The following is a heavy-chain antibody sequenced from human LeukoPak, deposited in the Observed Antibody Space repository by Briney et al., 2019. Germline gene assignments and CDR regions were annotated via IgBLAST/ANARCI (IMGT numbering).Heavy chain of an antibody. J-gene: IGHJ4*02. CDR3: ARSLPYQQLGLFDY. CDR2: IYYSGST. D-gene: IGHD6-13*01. V-gene: IGHV4-59*01. CDR1: GGSISSYY. Sequence: SETLSLTCTVSGGSISSYYWSWIRQPPGKGLEWIGYIYYSGSTNYNPSLKSRVTISVDTSKNQFSLKLSSVTAADTAVYYCARSLPYQQLGLFDYWGQGTLVTVSS.